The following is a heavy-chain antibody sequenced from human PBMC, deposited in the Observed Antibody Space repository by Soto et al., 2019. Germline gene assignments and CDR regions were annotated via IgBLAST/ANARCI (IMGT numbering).Heavy chain of an antibody. CDR3: ASLDPFPFFSSTWPVGVY. D-gene: IGHD6-13*01. V-gene: IGHV4-39*07. J-gene: IGHJ4*02. Sequence: SETLSLTCTVSGGSISSSSYYWGCIRPPPGQGLEWIGSIYHSGSTNYNSSLKSQVTISVDKSKNQFSLKLSSVTAADTAVYYCASLDPFPFFSSTWPVGVYWGQGTLVTVSS. CDR2: IYHSGST. CDR1: GGSISSSSYY.